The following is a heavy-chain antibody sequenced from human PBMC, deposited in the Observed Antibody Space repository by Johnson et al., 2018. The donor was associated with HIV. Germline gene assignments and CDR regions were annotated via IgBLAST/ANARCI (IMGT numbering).Heavy chain of an antibody. V-gene: IGHV3-64*01. J-gene: IGHJ3*02. CDR3: ARRAHDAFDI. Sequence: MQLVESGGGLVKPGGSLRLSCAASGFTFSSYAMHWVRQAPGKGLEYVSAISSDGGSSYSANSVKGRFTISRDNSKNTLFLQMGSLRAEDMAVYYCARRAHDAFDIWGQGTMVTVSS. CDR2: ISSDGGSS. CDR1: GFTFSSYA.